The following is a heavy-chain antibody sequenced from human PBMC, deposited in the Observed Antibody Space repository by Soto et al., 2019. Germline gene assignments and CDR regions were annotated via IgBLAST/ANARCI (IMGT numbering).Heavy chain of an antibody. D-gene: IGHD2-2*01. J-gene: IGHJ4*02. CDR2: IIPIFGTA. V-gene: IGHV1-69*13. Sequence: ASVKVSCQASGGTFSSYAISWGRQAPGQGLGWVGGIIPIFGTANYAQKFQGRVTITADESTSTAYMELSSLRSEDTAVYYCARAPRTREEIGLVPAATGPFDDWGQGTLVNVSS. CDR1: GGTFSSYA. CDR3: ARAPRTREEIGLVPAATGPFDD.